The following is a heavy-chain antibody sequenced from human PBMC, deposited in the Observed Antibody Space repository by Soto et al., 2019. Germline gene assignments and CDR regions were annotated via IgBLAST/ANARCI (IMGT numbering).Heavy chain of an antibody. J-gene: IGHJ4*02. Sequence: GSLRLSCAASGFTFSSYAMTWVRQAPGKGLEWVSSISGSGISTYYADSVKGRFTISRDNSKNTLYLQMNSLRAEDAAVYYCAKSSGSNAYYPNDDWGKGTLVTVSS. CDR3: AKSSGSNAYYPNDD. CDR1: GFTFSSYA. D-gene: IGHD3-16*01. CDR2: ISGSGIST. V-gene: IGHV3-23*01.